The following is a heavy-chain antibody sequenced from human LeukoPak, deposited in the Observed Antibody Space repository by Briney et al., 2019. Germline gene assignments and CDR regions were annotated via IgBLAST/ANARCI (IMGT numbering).Heavy chain of an antibody. D-gene: IGHD6-13*01. Sequence: GGSLRLSCAASGFTFSSYAMSWVRQAPGKGLEWVSAISGSGGSTYYADSVKGRFTISRDHSKHTLYLQINSLRAEDTAVHYCAKPAAGYPIDAFDIWGQGTMVTVSS. CDR2: ISGSGGST. V-gene: IGHV3-23*01. CDR1: GFTFSSYA. CDR3: AKPAAGYPIDAFDI. J-gene: IGHJ3*02.